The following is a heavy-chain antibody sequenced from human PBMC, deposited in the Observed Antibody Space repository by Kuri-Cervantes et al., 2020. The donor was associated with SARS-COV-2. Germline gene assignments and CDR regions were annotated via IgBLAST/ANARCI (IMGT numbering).Heavy chain of an antibody. Sequence: GGSLRLSCAASGFTFSSYGMHWVRQAPGKGLEWVAVISYDGSNKYYADSVKGRFTISRDNSKNTLYLQMNSLRAEDTAVYHCAKDLRLLWFGELLYWGQGTLVTVSS. D-gene: IGHD3-10*01. J-gene: IGHJ4*02. CDR3: AKDLRLLWFGELLY. CDR1: GFTFSSYG. V-gene: IGHV3-30*18. CDR2: ISYDGSNK.